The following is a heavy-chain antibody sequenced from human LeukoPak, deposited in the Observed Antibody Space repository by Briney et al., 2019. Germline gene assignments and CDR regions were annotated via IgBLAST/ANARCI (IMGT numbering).Heavy chain of an antibody. CDR2: ISAYNGNT. J-gene: IGHJ6*02. V-gene: IGHV1-18*01. Sequence: ASVKVSCKASGYTFTSYGISWVRQAPGQGLEWMVWISAYNGNTNYAQKLQGRVTMTTDTSTSTAYMELRSLRSDDTAVYYCARDCGDTAMVIQFLYYYYGMDVWGQGTTVTVSS. CDR3: ARDCGDTAMVIQFLYYYYGMDV. D-gene: IGHD5-18*01. CDR1: GYTFTSYG.